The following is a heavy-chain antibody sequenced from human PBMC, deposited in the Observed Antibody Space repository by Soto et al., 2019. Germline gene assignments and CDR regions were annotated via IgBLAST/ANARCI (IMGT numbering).Heavy chain of an antibody. D-gene: IGHD2-15*01. Sequence: GGSLRLSCAASGFTFSSYAMSWVRQAPGKGLEWVSAISGSGGSTYYADSVKGRFTISRDNSKNTLYLQMNSLRAEDTAVYYCAKDQEDIVVVVAAINWFDPWGQGTLVTVSS. CDR1: GFTFSSYA. V-gene: IGHV3-23*01. CDR2: ISGSGGST. CDR3: AKDQEDIVVVVAAINWFDP. J-gene: IGHJ5*02.